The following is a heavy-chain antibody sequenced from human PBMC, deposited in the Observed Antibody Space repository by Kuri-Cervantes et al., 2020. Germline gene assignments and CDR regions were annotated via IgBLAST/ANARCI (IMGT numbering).Heavy chain of an antibody. V-gene: IGHV3-48*01. Sequence: GGSLRLSCAASGFTFSSYSMNWVRQAPGKGLEWVSYISSSGSTIYYADSVKGRFTISRDNSKNTLYLQMNSLRAEDTAMYYCAKDYSIEAAGIRILNYWGQGTLVTVSS. J-gene: IGHJ4*02. D-gene: IGHD6-13*01. CDR2: ISSSGSTI. CDR1: GFTFSSYS. CDR3: AKDYSIEAAGIRILNY.